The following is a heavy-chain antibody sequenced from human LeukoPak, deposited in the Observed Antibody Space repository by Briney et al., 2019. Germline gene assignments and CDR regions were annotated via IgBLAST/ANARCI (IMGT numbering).Heavy chain of an antibody. D-gene: IGHD5-18*01. CDR2: IRYDGSNK. J-gene: IGHJ6*03. Sequence: GGSLRLSCAASGFTFSSYGMHWVRQAPGKGLEWAAFIRYDGSNKYYADSVKGRFTISRDNSKNTLYLQMNSLRSEDTAVYYCARTHDGYSYGYFFYYYYMDVWGKGTTVTISS. CDR3: ARTHDGYSYGYFFYYYYMDV. CDR1: GFTFSSYG. V-gene: IGHV3-30*02.